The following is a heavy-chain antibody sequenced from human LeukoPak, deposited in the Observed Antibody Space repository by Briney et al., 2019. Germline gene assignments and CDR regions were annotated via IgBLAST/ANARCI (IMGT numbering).Heavy chain of an antibody. Sequence: PSETLSLTCTVSGGSISSSSYYWGWIRQPPGKGLEWIGSIYYSGSTYYNPSLKSRVTISVDTSENQFSLKLSSVTAADTAVYYCARGAVAGIDYWGQGTLVTVSS. J-gene: IGHJ4*02. V-gene: IGHV4-39*07. D-gene: IGHD6-19*01. CDR1: GGSISSSSYY. CDR2: IYYSGST. CDR3: ARGAVAGIDY.